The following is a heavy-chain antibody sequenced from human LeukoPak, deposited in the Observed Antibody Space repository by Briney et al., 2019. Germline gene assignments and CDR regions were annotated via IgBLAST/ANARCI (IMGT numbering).Heavy chain of an antibody. D-gene: IGHD3-3*01. V-gene: IGHV2-5*02. CDR3: AHRHDFWSGYYTSYNWFDP. CDR1: GFSLSTSGVG. J-gene: IGHJ5*02. CDR2: IYRDDDK. Sequence: SGPTLVNPTQTLTLTCTFSGFSLSTSGVGVGWIRQPPGKALEWLALIYRDDDKRYSPSLKSRLTITKDTSKNQVVLTMTNMDPVDTATYYCAHRHDFWSGYYTSYNWFDPWGQGTLVTVSS.